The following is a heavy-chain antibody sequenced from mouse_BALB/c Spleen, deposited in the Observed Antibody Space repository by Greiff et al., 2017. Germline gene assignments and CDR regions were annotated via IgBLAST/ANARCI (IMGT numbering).Heavy chain of an antibody. V-gene: IGHV1-9*01. J-gene: IGHJ3*01. CDR3: ARGEGLRRGAWFAY. CDR1: GYTFSSYW. Sequence: VQLQQSGAELMKPGASVKISCKATGYTFSSYWIEWVKQRPGHGLEWIGEILPGSGSTNYNEKFKGKATFTADTSSNTAYMQLSSLTSEDSAVYYCARGEGLRRGAWFAYWGQGTLVTVSA. CDR2: ILPGSGST. D-gene: IGHD2-2*01.